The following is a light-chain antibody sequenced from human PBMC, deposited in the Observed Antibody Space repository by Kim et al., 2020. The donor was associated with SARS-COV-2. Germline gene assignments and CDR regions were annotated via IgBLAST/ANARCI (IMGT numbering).Light chain of an antibody. Sequence: SYELTQPPSVSVSPGQTASITCSGDKLGDKYACWYQQKPGQSPVLVIYQDSKRPSGIPERFSGSNSWNTATLTISGTQAMDEADYYCQAWDSSTDVVFG. V-gene: IGLV3-1*01. CDR2: QDS. J-gene: IGLJ2*01. CDR1: KLGDKY. CDR3: QAWDSSTDVV.